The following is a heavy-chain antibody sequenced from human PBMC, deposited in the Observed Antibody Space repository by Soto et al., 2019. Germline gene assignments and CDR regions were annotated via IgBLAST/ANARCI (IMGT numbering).Heavy chain of an antibody. CDR1: GGSIISGGYY. J-gene: IGHJ4*02. CDR3: VRDSGYAISAY. D-gene: IGHD5-12*01. Sequence: SETLSLTCTVSGGSIISGGYYWSWIRQRPGKGLEWIGYIYYSGTTYYNPSLKSRATISVDTSNNQFSLRLSSVTAADTAVYYCVRDSGYAISAYWGQGTLVTVSS. V-gene: IGHV4-31*03. CDR2: IYYSGTT.